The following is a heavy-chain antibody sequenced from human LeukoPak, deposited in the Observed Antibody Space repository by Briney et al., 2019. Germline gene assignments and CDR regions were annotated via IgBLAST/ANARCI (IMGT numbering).Heavy chain of an antibody. CDR1: GFTFSSYA. D-gene: IGHD2-15*01. V-gene: IGHV3-30*04. Sequence: GGSLRLSCAASGFTFSSYAMHWVRQAPGKGLEWVAVISYDGSNKYYADSVKGRFTISRDNSKNTLYLQMNSLRAEDTAVYYCARDLGDMRYFDYWGQGTLVTVSS. CDR3: ARDLGDMRYFDY. J-gene: IGHJ4*02. CDR2: ISYDGSNK.